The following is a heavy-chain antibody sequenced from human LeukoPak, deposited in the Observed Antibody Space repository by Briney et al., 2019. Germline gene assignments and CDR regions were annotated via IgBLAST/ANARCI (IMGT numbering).Heavy chain of an antibody. CDR1: GDSVSSSNYY. CDR3: ARLTRRIGNYFDY. CDR2: IYYGGNT. Sequence: SETLSLTCAVSGDSVSSSNYYWSWIRQPPGKGLEWIGYIYYGGNTNYNPSLQSRVTISVDTSKSQFSLKLSSVTAADTAVYYCARLTRRIGNYFDYWGQGTLVTVSS. V-gene: IGHV4-61*01. J-gene: IGHJ4*02. D-gene: IGHD1-1*01.